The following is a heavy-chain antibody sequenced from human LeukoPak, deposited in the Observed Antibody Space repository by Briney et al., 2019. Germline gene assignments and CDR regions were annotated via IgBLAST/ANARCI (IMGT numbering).Heavy chain of an antibody. D-gene: IGHD3-22*01. CDR1: GGTFSSYA. V-gene: IGHV1-69*13. J-gene: IGHJ4*02. CDR3: ARDPAPYYYDSSGYYENDY. Sequence: SVKVSCKASGGTFSSYAISWVRQAPGQGLEWMGGIIPIFGTANYAQKFQGRVTITADESTSTAYMELSSLRSEDTAVYYCARDPAPYYYDSSGYYENDYWGQGTLVTVFS. CDR2: IIPIFGTA.